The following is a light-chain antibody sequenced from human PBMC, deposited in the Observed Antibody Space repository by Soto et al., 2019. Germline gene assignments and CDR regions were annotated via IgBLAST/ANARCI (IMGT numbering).Light chain of an antibody. CDR3: QQDYNLPWT. CDR1: QSVSRSY. J-gene: IGKJ1*01. V-gene: IGKV3D-7*01. Sequence: PGARVTLSCRASQSVSRSYLTWYQQKPGQAPRLLIYGASTRATSIPARFSGSGSGTDFTLTISSLQPEDFAVYYCQQDYNLPWTFGQGTKVEIK. CDR2: GAS.